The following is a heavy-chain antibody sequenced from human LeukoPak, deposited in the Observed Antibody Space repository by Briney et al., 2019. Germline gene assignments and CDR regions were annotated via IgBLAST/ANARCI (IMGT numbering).Heavy chain of an antibody. D-gene: IGHD5-12*01. CDR3: ARDGAEVNLSGYVRGSFDY. CDR1: GFTFSSYA. V-gene: IGHV3-30-3*01. J-gene: IGHJ4*02. Sequence: GGSLRLSCAASGFTFSSYAMHWVRQAPGKGLEWVAVISYDGSNKYYADSVKGRFTISRDNSKNTLYLQMNSLRAEDTAVYYCARDGAEVNLSGYVRGSFDYWGQGTLVTVSS. CDR2: ISYDGSNK.